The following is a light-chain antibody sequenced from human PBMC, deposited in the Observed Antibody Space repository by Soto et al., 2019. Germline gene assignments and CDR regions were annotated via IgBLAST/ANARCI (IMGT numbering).Light chain of an antibody. CDR3: SSYTSSSSYV. CDR1: SSDVGGYNY. CDR2: DVS. Sequence: QSALTQSASVSGSPGQSITISCTGTSSDVGGYNYVSWYQQHPGKAPKLMIYDVSNRPSGVSNRFSGSKSGNTASLTISGLQAEDEADYYCSSYTSSSSYVFGTGTKLTVL. J-gene: IGLJ1*01. V-gene: IGLV2-14*01.